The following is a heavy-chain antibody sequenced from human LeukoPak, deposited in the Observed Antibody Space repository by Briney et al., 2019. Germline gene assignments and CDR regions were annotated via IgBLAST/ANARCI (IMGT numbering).Heavy chain of an antibody. Sequence: SETLSLTCTVSGGSISNYYWSWIRQPPGKRLEWIGYIYYTGPTNYNPSLKSRVTISVDTSKNQFSLQLSSVTAADTAVYYCARCRDGYNYHFDYWGQGTLVTVSS. CDR2: IYYTGPT. CDR3: ARCRDGYNYHFDY. D-gene: IGHD5-24*01. V-gene: IGHV4-59*01. CDR1: GGSISNYY. J-gene: IGHJ4*02.